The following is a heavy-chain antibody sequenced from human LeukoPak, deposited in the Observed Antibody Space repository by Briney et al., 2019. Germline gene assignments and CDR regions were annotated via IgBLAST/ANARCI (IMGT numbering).Heavy chain of an antibody. D-gene: IGHD1-1*01. J-gene: IGHJ4*02. V-gene: IGHV3-48*01. Sequence: GGAPRHSCTASGFPFLEYSMNSVCAAPGEGREWISYIGIDSGNTNYADSVRGRFTISADKAKNTLHLQINSLRVEDTAVYYCARDHNYAFDNWGQGTLVSVAS. CDR2: IGIDSGNT. CDR1: GFPFLEYS. CDR3: ARDHNYAFDN.